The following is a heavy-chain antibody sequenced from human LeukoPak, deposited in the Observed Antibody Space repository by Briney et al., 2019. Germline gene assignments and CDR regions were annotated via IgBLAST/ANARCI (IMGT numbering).Heavy chain of an antibody. Sequence: PSQTLSLTCTVSGGSISSGSYYWSWIRQPAGKGLEWIGRIYTSGSTNYNPSLKSRVTISVDTSKNQFSLKLSSVTAADTAVYYCARDLGVQVPAFDIWGQGTMVTVSS. V-gene: IGHV4-61*02. CDR2: IYTSGST. CDR1: GGSISSGSYY. D-gene: IGHD1-1*01. CDR3: ARDLGVQVPAFDI. J-gene: IGHJ3*02.